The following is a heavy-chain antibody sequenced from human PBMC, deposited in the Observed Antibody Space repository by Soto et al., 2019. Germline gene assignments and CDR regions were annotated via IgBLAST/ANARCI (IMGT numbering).Heavy chain of an antibody. V-gene: IGHV3-33*01. CDR3: ARDYYDSSGYYEPFDY. D-gene: IGHD3-22*01. CDR2: IWYDGSNK. J-gene: IGHJ4*02. CDR1: GFTFSSYG. Sequence: PGGSLRLSCAASGFTFSSYGMNWVRQAPGKGLEWVAVIWYDGSNKYYADSVKGRFTISRDNSKNTLYLQMNSLRAEDTAVYYCARDYYDSSGYYEPFDYWGQGTLVTVSS.